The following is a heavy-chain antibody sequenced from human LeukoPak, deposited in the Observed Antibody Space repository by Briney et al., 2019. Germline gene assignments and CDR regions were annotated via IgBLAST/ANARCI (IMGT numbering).Heavy chain of an antibody. D-gene: IGHD2-2*01. Sequence: GGSLRLSCAASGFTFSSYAMHWVRQAPGKGLEWVAVISYDGSNKYYADSVKGRFTISRDNSKNTLYLQMNSLRAEDTAVYYCARPELGYCSSTSCYARGYFQHWGQGTLVTVSS. CDR2: ISYDGSNK. CDR3: ARPELGYCSSTSCYARGYFQH. V-gene: IGHV3-30-3*01. CDR1: GFTFSSYA. J-gene: IGHJ1*01.